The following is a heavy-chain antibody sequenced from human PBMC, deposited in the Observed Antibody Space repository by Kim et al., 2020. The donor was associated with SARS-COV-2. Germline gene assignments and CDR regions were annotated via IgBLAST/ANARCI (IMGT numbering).Heavy chain of an antibody. D-gene: IGHD1-26*01. V-gene: IGHV3-30*18. CDR1: GFTFSSYG. J-gene: IGHJ3*02. CDR3: AKDPRRSYFEAFDI. CDR2: ISYDGSNK. Sequence: GGSLRLSCAASGFTFSSYGMHWVRQAPGKGLEWVAVISYDGSNKYYADSVKGRFTISRDNSKNTLYLQMNSLRAEDTAVYYCAKDPRRSYFEAFDIWGQGTMVTVSS.